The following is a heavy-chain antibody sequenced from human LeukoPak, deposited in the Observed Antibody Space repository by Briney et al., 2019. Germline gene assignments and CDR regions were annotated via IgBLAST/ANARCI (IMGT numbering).Heavy chain of an antibody. V-gene: IGHV1-2*02. J-gene: IGHJ5*02. CDR2: INPNSGGT. Sequence: GASVKVSCKASGYSFTGYYIHWVRQAPGQGLEWMGWINPNSGGTNYAQKFQGRVTMTRDTSISTACMELSRLRSDDTAVYYCARGDIVVLPAGIPHNWFDPWGQGTPVTVSS. D-gene: IGHD2-2*02. CDR3: ARGDIVVLPAGIPHNWFDP. CDR1: GYSFTGYY.